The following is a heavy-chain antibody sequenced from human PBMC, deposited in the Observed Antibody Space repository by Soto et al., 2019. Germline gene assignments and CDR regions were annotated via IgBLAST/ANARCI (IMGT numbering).Heavy chain of an antibody. J-gene: IGHJ4*02. CDR2: ISYDGSNK. D-gene: IGHD4-17*01. CDR3: ATQTTVTGY. CDR1: GFTFSSYA. V-gene: IGHV3-30-3*01. Sequence: QVQLVESGVGVVQPGRSLRLSCAASGFTFSSYAMHWVRQAPGKGLEWVAVISYDGSNKYYADSVKGRFTISRDNSKNTLYLQMNSLRAEDTAVYYCATQTTVTGYWGQGTLVTVSS.